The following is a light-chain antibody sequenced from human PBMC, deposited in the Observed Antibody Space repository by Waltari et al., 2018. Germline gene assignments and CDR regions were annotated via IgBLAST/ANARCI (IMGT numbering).Light chain of an antibody. V-gene: IGLV1-51*02. J-gene: IGLJ7*01. CDR2: EDT. Sequence: QSVLTPPPSDSAAPGWRVTISCSGGRSNIGHNYVSLYRQFPGPAPTLLIYEDTERPSGIAGRFSGSKSGTSATLDITGRQAGDEADYYCGTWDSSLSGAVFGGGTHLTVL. CDR3: GTWDSSLSGAV. CDR1: RSNIGHNY.